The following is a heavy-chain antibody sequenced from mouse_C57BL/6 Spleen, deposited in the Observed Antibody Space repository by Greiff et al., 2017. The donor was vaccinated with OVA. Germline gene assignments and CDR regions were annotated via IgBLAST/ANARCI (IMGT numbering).Heavy chain of an antibody. Sequence: QVQLQQPGAELVKPGASVKLSCKASGYTFTSYWMHWVKQRPGRGLEWIGSIDPNRGGTKYNDKFKTKATLHVDKPTRHAYMKIRSLTSEDSAVNYCARRDSNFLFDYGGQGTTLTVSA. CDR1: GYTFTSYW. CDR2: IDPNRGGT. CDR3: ARRDSNFLFDY. V-gene: IGHV1-72*01. D-gene: IGHD2-5*01. J-gene: IGHJ2*01.